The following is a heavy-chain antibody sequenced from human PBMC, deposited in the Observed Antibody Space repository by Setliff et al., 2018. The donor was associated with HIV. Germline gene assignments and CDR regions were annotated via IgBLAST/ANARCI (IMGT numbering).Heavy chain of an antibody. CDR1: GASISTYY. CDR3: MRGRSITIFGVAYFDF. Sequence: SETLSLTCTVSGASISTYYWSWIRQPPGKGLEWIGYIFYSGSSNYNPSLKSRVTMSVDTSKNQFSLNLTSVTAADTAVYYCMRGRSITIFGVAYFDFWGQGTQVTVSS. D-gene: IGHD3-3*01. CDR2: IFYSGSS. J-gene: IGHJ4*02. V-gene: IGHV4-59*01.